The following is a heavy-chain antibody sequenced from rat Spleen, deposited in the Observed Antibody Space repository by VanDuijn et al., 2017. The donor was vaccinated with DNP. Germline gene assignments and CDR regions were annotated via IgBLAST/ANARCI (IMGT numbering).Heavy chain of an antibody. V-gene: IGHV5S13*01. Sequence: EVQLVESGGGLVQPGRSLKLSCSASGFTFTNYGMTWVRQAPTRGLEWVASITPGGSTPYYRDSVKGRFTNSRNNAKNTQYLQMDSLRSEDTATYYCATTGNYWYFYFWGPGTMVTVSS. CDR2: ITPGGSTP. CDR1: GFTFTNYG. D-gene: IGHD5-1*01. J-gene: IGHJ1*01. CDR3: ATTGNYWYFYF.